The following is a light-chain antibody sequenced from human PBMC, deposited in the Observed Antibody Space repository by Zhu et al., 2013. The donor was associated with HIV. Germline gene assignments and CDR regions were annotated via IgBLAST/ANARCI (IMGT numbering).Light chain of an antibody. V-gene: IGKV3-20*01. CDR3: QQYDTSPPPMYI. J-gene: IGKJ2*01. CDR1: QSVSSSF. Sequence: EIVLTQSPGTLSLSPGERATLSCRASQSVSSSFLAWYQQKPGQAPRLLIYGASSRATGIPDRFSGSGSVTDFSLTISRLEPEDFAVYYCQQYDTSPPPMYIFGQGTKLEIK. CDR2: GAS.